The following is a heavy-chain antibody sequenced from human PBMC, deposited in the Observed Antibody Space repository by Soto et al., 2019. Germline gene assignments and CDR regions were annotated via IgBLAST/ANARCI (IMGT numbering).Heavy chain of an antibody. Sequence: EVQLLESGGGLVQPGGSLRLSCAASGFTFSSYAISWVRQAPGKGLEWVSAISGSGGSTYYADSVKGRFTISGDNSKNTLYLQMNSLRAEDTAVYYCAKEWSYSSGWSHVDYWGQGTLVTVSS. V-gene: IGHV3-23*01. CDR2: ISGSGGST. CDR3: AKEWSYSSGWSHVDY. J-gene: IGHJ4*02. D-gene: IGHD6-19*01. CDR1: GFTFSSYA.